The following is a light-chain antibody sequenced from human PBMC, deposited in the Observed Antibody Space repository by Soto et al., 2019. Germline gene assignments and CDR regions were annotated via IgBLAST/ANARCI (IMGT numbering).Light chain of an antibody. V-gene: IGLV2-14*03. CDR2: DVN. Sequence: QFALTQPASVSGSPGQSITISCTGATTDVDGYDYVSWYQQHSGQAPKLMIFDVNNRPSGVSGRFSGSKSGDTASLTISGLQAEDDGDYYCTSYTGSAPLFVFGSGTKLTVL. CDR1: TTDVDGYDY. CDR3: TSYTGSAPLFV. J-gene: IGLJ1*01.